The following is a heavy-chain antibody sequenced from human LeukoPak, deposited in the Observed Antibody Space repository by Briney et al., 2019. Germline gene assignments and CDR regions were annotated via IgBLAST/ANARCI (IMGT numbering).Heavy chain of an antibody. J-gene: IGHJ4*02. V-gene: IGHV3-48*03. CDR3: AREDCSGGSCHFDY. CDR2: ISSSGSTI. Sequence: GGSLRLSCAASGFTFSSYEMNWVRQAPGKGLEWVSYISSSGSTIYYADSVKGRFTISRDNAKNSLYLQMNSLRAEDTAVYYCAREDCSGGSCHFDYCGQGTLVTVSS. D-gene: IGHD2-15*01. CDR1: GFTFSSYE.